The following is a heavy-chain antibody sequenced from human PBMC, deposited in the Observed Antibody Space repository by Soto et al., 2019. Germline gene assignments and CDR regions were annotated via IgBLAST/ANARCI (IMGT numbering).Heavy chain of an antibody. J-gene: IGHJ6*02. V-gene: IGHV1-2*02. CDR1: GYTFTGYY. D-gene: IGHD3-10*01. Sequence: ASVKVSCKASGYTFTGYYMHWVRQAPGQGLEWMGWINPNSGGTNYAQKFQGRVTMTRDTSISTAYMELSGLRSDDTAVYYCARDPTSYGSGSSYYYYYYGMDVWGQGTTVTVSS. CDR2: INPNSGGT. CDR3: ARDPTSYGSGSSYYYYYYGMDV.